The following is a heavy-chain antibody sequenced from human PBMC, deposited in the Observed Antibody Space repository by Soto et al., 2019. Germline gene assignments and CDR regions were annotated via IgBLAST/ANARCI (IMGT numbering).Heavy chain of an antibody. V-gene: IGHV1-3*01. CDR3: ARVGRSTLTELDAFDI. D-gene: IGHD4-17*01. CDR2: INAGNGNT. CDR1: GNTFTSYA. J-gene: IGHJ3*02. Sequence: GSSVKVSCKASGNTFTSYAMHWVRQAPGQRLEWTGWINAGNGNTKYSQKFQGRVTITRDTSASTAYMELSSLRSEDTAVYYCARVGRSTLTELDAFDIWGQGTIVPVSS.